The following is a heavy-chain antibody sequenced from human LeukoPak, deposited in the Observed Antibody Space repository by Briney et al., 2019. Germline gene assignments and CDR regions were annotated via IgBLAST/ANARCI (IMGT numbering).Heavy chain of an antibody. V-gene: IGHV1-69*05. CDR3: ARDRDYAYAFDI. CDR2: IIPIFGTA. D-gene: IGHD3-16*01. J-gene: IGHJ3*02. CDR1: GGTFSSYA. Sequence: APVKVSCKASGGTFSSYAISWVRQAPGQGLEWMGGIIPIFGTANYAQKFQGRVTITTDESTSTAYMELSSLRSEDTAVYYCARDRDYAYAFDIWGQGTMVTVSS.